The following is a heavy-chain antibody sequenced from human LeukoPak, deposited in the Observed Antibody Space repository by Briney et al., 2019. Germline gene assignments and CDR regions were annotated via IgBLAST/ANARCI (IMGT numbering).Heavy chain of an antibody. J-gene: IGHJ4*02. D-gene: IGHD2-2*01. CDR2: ISGRGASK. Sequence: QTGGSLRLSCAVYGLTFNNYATSWVRQAPGKGLEWVSCISGRGASKYYADSVKGRFTISGDNSKNTLYLQMNRLRAEDTAVYYCAKGVVVAPDVTPFDYWGQGTLVAVSS. CDR3: AKGVVVAPDVTPFDY. V-gene: IGHV3-23*01. CDR1: GLTFNNYA.